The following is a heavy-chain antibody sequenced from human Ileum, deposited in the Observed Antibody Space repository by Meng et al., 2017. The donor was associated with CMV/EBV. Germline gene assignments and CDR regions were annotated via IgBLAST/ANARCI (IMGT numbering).Heavy chain of an antibody. CDR3: AREQLLYYFDF. CDR2: ISTTDII. CDR1: GFTCSDYY. V-gene: IGHV3-69-1*02. Sequence: GEALKISCAACGFTCSDYYMSWIRQAAGKGLEWVAFISTTDIIYYADSVKGRFTISRDNAKNSVFLQMNSLRAEDTAIYYCAREQLLYYFDFWGQGTLVTVSS. J-gene: IGHJ4*02. D-gene: IGHD1-1*01.